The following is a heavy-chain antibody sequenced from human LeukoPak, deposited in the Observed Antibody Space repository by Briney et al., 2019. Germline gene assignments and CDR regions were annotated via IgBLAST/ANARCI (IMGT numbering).Heavy chain of an antibody. Sequence: ASVKVSCKASGYTFTNYGISWVRQAPGQGLEWMGWISGYNGNTNYAQKLQGRVTMTTDTSTNTAYMELRSLRSDDTAVYYCARVAPHRRLAVSGLIYFDYRGQGTLVTVSS. CDR2: ISGYNGNT. J-gene: IGHJ4*02. CDR3: ARVAPHRRLAVSGLIYFDY. D-gene: IGHD3-10*01. CDR1: GYTFTNYG. V-gene: IGHV1-18*01.